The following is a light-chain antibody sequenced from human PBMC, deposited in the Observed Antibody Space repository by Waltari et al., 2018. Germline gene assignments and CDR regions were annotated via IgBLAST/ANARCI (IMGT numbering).Light chain of an antibody. CDR1: SRDLRGYDY. CDR2: DVS. J-gene: IGLJ1*01. V-gene: IGLV2-11*01. Sequence: QSALTQPRPLSGSPERLVTLSYPRTSRDLRGYDYVSRYQQHPGKAPKLMIYDVSTRPSGVPDRFSGSKSGNTASLTISGLQAEDEADYYCCSYAGSYTHYVFGTGTKVTVL. CDR3: CSYAGSYTHYV.